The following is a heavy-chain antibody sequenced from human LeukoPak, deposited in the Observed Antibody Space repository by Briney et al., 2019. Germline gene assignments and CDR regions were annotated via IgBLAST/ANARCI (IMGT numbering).Heavy chain of an antibody. CDR2: INPSGGST. D-gene: IGHD3-10*01. J-gene: IGHJ5*02. CDR3: ARDWGITLVRGPPRRWFDP. CDR1: GYTFTSYG. Sequence: GASVKVSCKASGYTFTSYGISWVRQAPGQGLEWLGLINPSGGSTTFAQKFQGRVTMTRDTSTSTVYMELSSLTSEDTAIYYCARDWGITLVRGPPRRWFDPWGQGTLVTVSS. V-gene: IGHV1-46*01.